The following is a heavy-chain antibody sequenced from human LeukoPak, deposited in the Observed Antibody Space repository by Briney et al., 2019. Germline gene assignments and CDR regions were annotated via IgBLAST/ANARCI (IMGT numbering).Heavy chain of an antibody. D-gene: IGHD3-10*01. Sequence: PSETLSLTCAVYGGSFSGYCWSRIRQPPGKGLEWIGEINHSGSINYNPSLKSRVTISADTSKNQFSLKLSSVTAADTAVYYCARGIRRHYYGSGSYYNTGRRIGDYFDYWGQGTLVTVSS. CDR1: GGSFSGYC. CDR2: INHSGSI. CDR3: ARGIRRHYYGSGSYYNTGRRIGDYFDY. J-gene: IGHJ4*02. V-gene: IGHV4-34*01.